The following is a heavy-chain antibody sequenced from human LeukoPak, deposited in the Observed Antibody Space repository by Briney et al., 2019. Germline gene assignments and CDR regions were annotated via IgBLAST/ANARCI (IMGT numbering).Heavy chain of an antibody. V-gene: IGHV3-23*01. D-gene: IGHD4-17*01. J-gene: IGHJ4*02. CDR3: AKDRYIKVYRVTTLFDY. CDR1: GFTFSSYA. CDR2: ISGSGGST. Sequence: GGSLRLSCAASGFTFSSYAMSWVRQAPGKGLEWVSAISGSGGSTYYADSVKGRFTISRDNSKNTLYAQMNSLRAEDTAVYYCAKDRYIKVYRVTTLFDYWGQGTLVTVSS.